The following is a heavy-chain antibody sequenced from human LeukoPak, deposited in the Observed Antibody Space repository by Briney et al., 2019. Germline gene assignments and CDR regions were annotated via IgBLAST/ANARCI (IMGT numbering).Heavy chain of an antibody. Sequence: GGSLRLSCAASGFTVSSNYMSWVRQAPGKGLEWVSAISGSGGSTYYADSVKGRFTISRDNSKNTLYLQMNSLRAEDTAVYYCAKDAYESSGYSHFDYWGQGTLVTVSS. CDR1: GFTVSSNY. CDR3: AKDAYESSGYSHFDY. V-gene: IGHV3-23*01. D-gene: IGHD3-22*01. CDR2: ISGSGGST. J-gene: IGHJ4*02.